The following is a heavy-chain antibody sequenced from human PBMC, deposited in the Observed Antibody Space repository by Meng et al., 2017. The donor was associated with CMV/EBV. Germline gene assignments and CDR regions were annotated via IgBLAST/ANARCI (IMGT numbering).Heavy chain of an antibody. V-gene: IGHV3-23*03. CDR1: GFTFSSYA. CDR3: ASTARNYYYYGMDV. J-gene: IGHJ6*02. Sequence: GESLKISCAASGFTFSSYAMSWVRQAPGKGLEWVSVIYSGGSSTYYADSVKGRFTISRDNSKNTLYLQMNSLRAEDTAVYYCASTARNYYYYGMDVWGQGTTVTVSS. D-gene: IGHD2-21*02. CDR2: IYSGGSST.